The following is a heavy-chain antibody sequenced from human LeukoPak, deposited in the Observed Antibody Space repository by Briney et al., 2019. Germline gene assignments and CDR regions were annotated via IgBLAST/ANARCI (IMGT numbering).Heavy chain of an antibody. J-gene: IGHJ4*02. D-gene: IGHD6-13*01. Sequence: GGSLRLSCAASGFTFSSYAMHWVRQAPGKGLEWVAVISYDGSNKYYADSVKGRFTISRDNSKNTLYLQMNSLGAEDTAVYYCARGKPDSSSWYFGYWGQGTLVTVSS. CDR2: ISYDGSNK. V-gene: IGHV3-30-3*01. CDR1: GFTFSSYA. CDR3: ARGKPDSSSWYFGY.